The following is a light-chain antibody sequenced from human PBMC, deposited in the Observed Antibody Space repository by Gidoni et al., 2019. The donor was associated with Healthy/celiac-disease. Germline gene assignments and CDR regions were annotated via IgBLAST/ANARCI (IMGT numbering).Light chain of an antibody. CDR2: AAS. CDR1: QSISSY. J-gene: IGKJ3*01. CDR3: QQSYSTFLFT. V-gene: IGKV1-39*01. Sequence: DIPMTQSTSSLSASVGDRVTITCRASQSISSYLNWYQQKPGKAPKLLIYAASSLQSGVPSRFSGSGSGTDFTLTISSLQPEDFATYYCQQSYSTFLFTFGPGTKVDIK.